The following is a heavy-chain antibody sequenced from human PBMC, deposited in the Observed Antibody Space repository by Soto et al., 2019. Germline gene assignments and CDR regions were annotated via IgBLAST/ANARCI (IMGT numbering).Heavy chain of an antibody. CDR1: GYTFTMYG. CDR3: ARGGVGYCSGGSCPNNWFDP. D-gene: IGHD2-15*01. V-gene: IGHV1-18*01. Sequence: QVQLVQSGTEVKKPGASVKVSCKASGYTFTMYGISWVRQAPGQGLEWMGWISAYNGNTDYAQKLQGRVTMTTDTSTRTAYMELRSLRSDDTAVYYCARGGVGYCSGGSCPNNWFDPWGQGTRVTVSS. CDR2: ISAYNGNT. J-gene: IGHJ5*02.